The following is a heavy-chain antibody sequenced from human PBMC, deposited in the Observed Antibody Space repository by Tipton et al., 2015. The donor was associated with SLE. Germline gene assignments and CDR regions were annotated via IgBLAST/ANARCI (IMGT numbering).Heavy chain of an antibody. D-gene: IGHD3-22*01. CDR1: GFIFSNYA. CDR2: ISYDGSDK. J-gene: IGHJ4*03. CDR3: ARDDYDSSGYWRIRYYFDY. V-gene: IGHV3-30*04. Sequence: SLRLSCAASGFIFSNYAMHWVRQAPGKGLEWVSFISYDGSDKYYADSVKGRFTISRDNSKNTMYLQMNSLRAEDTAVYYCARDDYDSSGYWRIRYYFDYWGQGTMVIVSS.